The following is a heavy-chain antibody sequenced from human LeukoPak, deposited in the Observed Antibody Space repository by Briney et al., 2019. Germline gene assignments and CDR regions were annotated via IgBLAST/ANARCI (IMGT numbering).Heavy chain of an antibody. J-gene: IGHJ5*01. CDR2: IYHSGSA. V-gene: IGHV4-4*02. D-gene: IGHD2-15*01. Sequence: SGTLSLTCAVSGVAISSSNWWSWVRQPPGKGLEWIGEIYHSGSANYNPSLNSRVTISVDKSKNQFSLNLTSVTAADTAVYFCAKKDFVARRCFDPWGEGTPASVSS. CDR3: AKKDFVARRCFDP. CDR1: GVAISSSNW.